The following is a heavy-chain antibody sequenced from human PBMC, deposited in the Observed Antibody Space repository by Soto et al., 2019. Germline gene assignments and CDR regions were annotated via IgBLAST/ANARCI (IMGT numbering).Heavy chain of an antibody. V-gene: IGHV3-33*01. CDR2: IWYDGSNK. CDR3: ARGLWHFDY. Sequence: QVQLVESGGGVVQPGRSLRLSCAASGFTFSSYGMHWVRQAPGKGLEWVAVIWYDGSNKYYADSVKGRFNISRDNSKNTLYLQMNSLRAEDTAVYYCARGLWHFDYWGQGTLVTVSS. J-gene: IGHJ4*02. CDR1: GFTFSSYG. D-gene: IGHD3-10*01.